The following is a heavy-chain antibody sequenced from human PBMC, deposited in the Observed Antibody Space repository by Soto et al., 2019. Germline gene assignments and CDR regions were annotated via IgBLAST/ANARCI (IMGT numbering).Heavy chain of an antibody. V-gene: IGHV4-34*01. CDR1: GGSFSGYY. CDR3: ARSSRIAARPYYYYGMDV. D-gene: IGHD6-6*01. Sequence: ASETLSLTCAVYGGSFSGYYWSWIRQPPGKGLKWIGEINHSGSTNYNPSLKSRVTISVDTSKNQFSLKLSSVTAADTAVYYCARSSRIAARPYYYYGMDVWGQGTTVTVSS. CDR2: INHSGST. J-gene: IGHJ6*02.